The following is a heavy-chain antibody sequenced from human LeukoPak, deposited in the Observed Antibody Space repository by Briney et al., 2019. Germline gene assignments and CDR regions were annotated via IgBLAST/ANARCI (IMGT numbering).Heavy chain of an antibody. Sequence: GGSLRLSCAASGFTFSSYSMNWVRQAPGKGLEWVSSISTSGSYIYYADSVKGRFTISRDNAKNSLYLQMNSLRAEDTAVYYCARGSTTVDWGQGTLVTVSS. D-gene: IGHD4-23*01. CDR3: ARGSTTVD. CDR2: ISTSGSYI. V-gene: IGHV3-21*01. CDR1: GFTFSSYS. J-gene: IGHJ4*02.